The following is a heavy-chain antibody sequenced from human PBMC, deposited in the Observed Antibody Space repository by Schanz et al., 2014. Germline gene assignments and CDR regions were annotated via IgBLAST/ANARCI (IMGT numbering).Heavy chain of an antibody. CDR2: VSRSTPDI. D-gene: IGHD6-19*01. CDR3: ARDNSHWLVDY. CDR1: GFTFSSYW. V-gene: IGHV3-48*01. Sequence: EVQLLESGGGLVQPGGSLRLSCAASGFTFSSYWMHWVRQVPGKGLEWVSYVSRSTPDIYYADSVRGRFTVSRDNSKNTLYLEVNSLRPEDTALYYCARDNSHWLVDYWGQGTLVTVSS. J-gene: IGHJ4*02.